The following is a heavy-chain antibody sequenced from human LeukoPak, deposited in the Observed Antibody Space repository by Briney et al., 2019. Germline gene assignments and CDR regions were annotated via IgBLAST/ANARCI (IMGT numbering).Heavy chain of an antibody. Sequence: GGSLRPSCAASGFTFRDYYINWIRQAPGKGLEWVSYISSSGTTKYYADSVKGRFTISRDNAKNSLDLQMNSLRADDTAVYYCASGGSLDVWGQGTTVTVSS. J-gene: IGHJ6*02. CDR3: ASGGSLDV. V-gene: IGHV3-11*01. CDR1: GFTFRDYY. CDR2: ISSSGTTK.